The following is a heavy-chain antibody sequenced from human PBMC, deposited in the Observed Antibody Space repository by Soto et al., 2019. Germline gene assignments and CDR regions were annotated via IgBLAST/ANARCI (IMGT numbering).Heavy chain of an antibody. J-gene: IGHJ6*03. Sequence: QVQLVQSGAEVKKPGASVTVSCRSSGDTFNDYYIHWVRQAPGQGLEWMGWINPNGGVTKYAQKFQGWVTMTRDTSIRTVYMQLSRLRSDDTAVYYCARESGEDTATLDYYYFYMDVWGTGTTVTVSS. CDR2: INPNGGVT. D-gene: IGHD1-26*01. V-gene: IGHV1-2*04. CDR1: GDTFNDYY. CDR3: ARESGEDTATLDYYYFYMDV.